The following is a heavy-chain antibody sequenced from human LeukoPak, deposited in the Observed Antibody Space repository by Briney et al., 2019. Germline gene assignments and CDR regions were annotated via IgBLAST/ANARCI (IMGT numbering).Heavy chain of an antibody. V-gene: IGHV1-8*01. D-gene: IGHD6-13*01. Sequence: GASVKVSCKASGYTFTSYDINWVRQATGQGLEWMGWMNPNSGNTGYAQKFQGRVTMTRNTSISTAYMELSSLRSEDTAVYYCARGDGSSSWYDRDAFDIWGQGTMVNVSS. J-gene: IGHJ3*02. CDR2: MNPNSGNT. CDR1: GYTFTSYD. CDR3: ARGDGSSSWYDRDAFDI.